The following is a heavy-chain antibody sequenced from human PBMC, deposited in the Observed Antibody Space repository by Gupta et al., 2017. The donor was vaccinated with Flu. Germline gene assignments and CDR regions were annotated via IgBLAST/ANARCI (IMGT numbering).Heavy chain of an antibody. CDR1: GGSISSSDYY. V-gene: IGHV4-39*01. D-gene: IGHD3-10*01. CDR2: IYYSGSA. CDR3: ARHWAGSGQKFDP. Sequence: QLQLQESGPGLVKPSETLSLTSTVSGGSISSSDYYWGWIRQPPGKGLEWIGSIYYSGSAYYHPSLKSRVTISVDTSKDQFSLRLSSVTAADTAVYYCARHWAGSGQKFDPWGQGILVTVSS. J-gene: IGHJ5*02.